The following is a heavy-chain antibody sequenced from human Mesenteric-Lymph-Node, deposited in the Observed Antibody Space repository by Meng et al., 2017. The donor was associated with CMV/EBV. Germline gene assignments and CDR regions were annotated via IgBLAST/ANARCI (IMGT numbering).Heavy chain of an antibody. D-gene: IGHD2-15*01. Sequence: GSLRLSCVASGFTFSSSWMTWVRQAPGRGLEWVANINQDGTAEQYLDSVKGRFTVSRDNAKNSMYLQMNSLRAEDTALYYCARPPGRRLDYWGRGTLVTVSS. CDR1: GFTFSSSW. CDR3: ARPPGRRLDY. J-gene: IGHJ4*02. V-gene: IGHV3-7*01. CDR2: INQDGTAE.